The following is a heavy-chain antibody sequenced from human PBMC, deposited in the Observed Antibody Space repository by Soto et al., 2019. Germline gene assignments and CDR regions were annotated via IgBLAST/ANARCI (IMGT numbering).Heavy chain of an antibody. D-gene: IGHD3-3*01. J-gene: IGHJ6*03. CDR2: TRNKANSYTT. V-gene: IGHV3-72*01. CDR3: AREVGLTIFGLGAGLRRTYYYYMDV. Sequence: GGSLRLSCAASGFTFSDHYMDWVRQAPGKGLEWVGRTRNKANSYTTEYAASVKGRFTISRDDSKNSLYLQMNSLKTEDTAVYYCAREVGLTIFGLGAGLRRTYYYYMDVWGKGTTVTVSS. CDR1: GFTFSDHY.